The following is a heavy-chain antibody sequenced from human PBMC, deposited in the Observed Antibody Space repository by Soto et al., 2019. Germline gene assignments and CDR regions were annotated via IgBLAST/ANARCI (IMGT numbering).Heavy chain of an antibody. V-gene: IGHV3-30-3*01. CDR2: ISYDGSNK. CDR3: ARDFLRFLEWLSLAYYYYGMDV. CDR1: GFTFSSYA. J-gene: IGHJ6*02. D-gene: IGHD3-3*01. Sequence: GGSLRLSCAASGFTFSSYAMHWVRRAPGKGLEWVAVISYDGSNKYYADSVKGRFTISRDNSKNTLYLQMNSLRAEDTAVYYCARDFLRFLEWLSLAYYYYGMDVWGQGTTVTVSS.